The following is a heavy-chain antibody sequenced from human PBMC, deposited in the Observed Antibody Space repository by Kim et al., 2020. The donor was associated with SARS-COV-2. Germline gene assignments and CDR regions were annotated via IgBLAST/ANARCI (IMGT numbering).Heavy chain of an antibody. CDR2: INSDGSST. CDR3: ARLPSYYYDSSGPGRNDY. D-gene: IGHD3-22*01. V-gene: IGHV3-74*01. Sequence: GALRLSCAASGFTFSSYWMHWVRQAPGKGLVWVSRINSDGSSTSYADSVKGRFTISRDNAKNTLYLQMNSLRAEDTAVYYCARLPSYYYDSSGPGRNDYWGQGTLVTVSS. CDR1: GFTFSSYW. J-gene: IGHJ4*02.